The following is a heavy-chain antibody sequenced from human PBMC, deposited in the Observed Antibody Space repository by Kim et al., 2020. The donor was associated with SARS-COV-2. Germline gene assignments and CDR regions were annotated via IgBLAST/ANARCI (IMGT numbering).Heavy chain of an antibody. J-gene: IGHJ3*02. CDR2: ISWNSGSI. CDR3: AKGDRIAVAGDIEDAFDI. Sequence: GGSLRLSCAASGFTFGDYAMHWVRQAPGKGLEWVSGISWNSGSIGYADSVKGRFTISRDNAKNSLYLQMNSLRAEDTALYYCAKGDRIAVAGDIEDAFDIWGQGTMVTVSS. V-gene: IGHV3-9*01. CDR1: GFTFGDYA. D-gene: IGHD6-19*01.